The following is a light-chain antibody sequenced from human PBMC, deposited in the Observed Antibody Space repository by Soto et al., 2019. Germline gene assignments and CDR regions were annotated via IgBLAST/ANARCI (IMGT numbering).Light chain of an antibody. V-gene: IGKV1-39*01. Sequence: DIPMTPSPSSLSASVGDRVTITCRASQSITSYLSWYQQKPGKAPKLLIYTASSLQSGVPSRFSGSGSGTDFTLTISSLQPADFATYFCQQTYSAPWTFGQGTNVEIK. CDR3: QQTYSAPWT. CDR2: TAS. J-gene: IGKJ1*01. CDR1: QSITSY.